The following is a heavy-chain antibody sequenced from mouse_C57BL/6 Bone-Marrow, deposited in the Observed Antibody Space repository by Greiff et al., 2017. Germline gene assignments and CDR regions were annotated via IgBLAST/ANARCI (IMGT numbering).Heavy chain of an antibody. Sequence: EVKVEESGGGLVQPGGSMKLSCVASGFTFSNYWMNWVRQSPEKGLEWVAQIRLKSDNYATHYAESVKGSFTISRDDSKSSVYLQMNNLRAEDTGIYYCTRDDYYAMDYWGQGTSVTVSS. D-gene: IGHD3-3*01. CDR3: TRDDYYAMDY. CDR2: IRLKSDNYAT. V-gene: IGHV6-3*01. J-gene: IGHJ4*01. CDR1: GFTFSNYW.